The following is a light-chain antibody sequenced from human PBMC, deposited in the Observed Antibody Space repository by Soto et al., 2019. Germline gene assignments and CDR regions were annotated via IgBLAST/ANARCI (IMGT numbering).Light chain of an antibody. CDR1: HNDIGTYDY. V-gene: IGLV2-14*03. CDR3: SSYRSGSIWV. J-gene: IGLJ3*02. CDR2: GVT. Sequence: QSALTQPPSVSGSPGQSITISCTGNHNDIGTYDYVSWYQQHPGRAPRLLIHGVTTRPSGISGRFSASKSGNTASLTISGLQSEDEAEYYCSSYRSGSIWVFGGGTKLTVL.